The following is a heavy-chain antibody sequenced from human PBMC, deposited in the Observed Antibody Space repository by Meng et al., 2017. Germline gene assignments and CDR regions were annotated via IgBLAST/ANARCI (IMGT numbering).Heavy chain of an antibody. CDR1: GYTFTGYY. CDR3: ARDRGSGWSKGA. CDR2: INPNSGGT. V-gene: IGHV1-2*06. Sequence: QVQLVQSGAEVKNPGASVKVYCKASGYTFTGYYMHWVRQAPGQGLEWMGRINPNSGGTDYAQKFQGRVTVTRDTSITTAYMELSRLRSDDTAVYYCARDRGSGWSKGAWGQGTLVTVSS. D-gene: IGHD6-19*01. J-gene: IGHJ5*02.